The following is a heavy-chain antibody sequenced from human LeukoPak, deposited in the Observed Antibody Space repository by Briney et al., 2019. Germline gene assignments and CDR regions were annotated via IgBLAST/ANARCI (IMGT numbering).Heavy chain of an antibody. CDR1: GGSLSSHY. V-gene: IGHV4-59*11. D-gene: IGHD1-26*01. Sequence: SETLSLTCTVSGGSLSSHYWSWIRQPPGKGLGWIGYIYYSGCTNHNPSLKSRVTISVDTSKNQFSLKLSSVTAADTAVYYCARDFVVGANAFDIWGQGTMVTVSS. J-gene: IGHJ3*02. CDR3: ARDFVVGANAFDI. CDR2: IYYSGCT.